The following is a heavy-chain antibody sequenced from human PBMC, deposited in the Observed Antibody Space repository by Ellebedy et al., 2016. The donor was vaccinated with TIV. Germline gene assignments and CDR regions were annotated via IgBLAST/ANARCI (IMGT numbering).Heavy chain of an antibody. D-gene: IGHD4-23*01. CDR2: MNPNSGDT. Sequence: AASVKVSCKASGYTFTNYDLNWVRQAPGQGLEWVGWMNPNSGDTGYAQRFQGRVTLTRDTSISTAYMELSSLRPEDTAAYYCARDYGGNSGWFDPWGQGTLVTVSS. CDR1: GYTFTNYD. J-gene: IGHJ5*02. V-gene: IGHV1-8*03. CDR3: ARDYGGNSGWFDP.